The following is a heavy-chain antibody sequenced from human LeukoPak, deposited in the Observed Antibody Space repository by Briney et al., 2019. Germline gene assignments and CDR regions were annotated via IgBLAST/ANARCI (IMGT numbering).Heavy chain of an antibody. CDR1: GFTFDDYA. Sequence: GGSLRLSCAASGFTFDDYAMHWVRQAPGKGLEWVSGISWNSGSIGCADSVKGRFTISRDNAKNSLYLQMNSLRAEDTALYYCAKDNKVVGYYYYYMDVWGKGTTVTVSS. CDR2: ISWNSGSI. J-gene: IGHJ6*03. V-gene: IGHV3-9*01. CDR3: AKDNKVVGYYYYYMDV. D-gene: IGHD2-15*01.